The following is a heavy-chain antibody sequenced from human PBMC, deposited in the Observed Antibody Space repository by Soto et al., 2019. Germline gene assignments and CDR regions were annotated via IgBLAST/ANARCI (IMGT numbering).Heavy chain of an antibody. D-gene: IGHD6-19*01. CDR3: ARYSSGWLFDY. V-gene: IGHV1-18*01. CDR1: GYTFTSYG. CDR2: ISAYNGNT. Sequence: QVQLVQSGAAPTKPAASPTVPSKASGYTFTSYGLSWVRQRPGQGLEWMGWISAYNGNTNYAQKLQGRVTMTTDTSTSTAYMELRSLRSDDTAVYYCARYSSGWLFDYWGQGTLVTVSS. J-gene: IGHJ4*02.